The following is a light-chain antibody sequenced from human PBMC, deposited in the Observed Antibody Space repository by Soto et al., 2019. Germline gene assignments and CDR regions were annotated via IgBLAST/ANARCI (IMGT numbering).Light chain of an antibody. CDR3: QKYSSPPRT. V-gene: IGKV3-20*01. J-gene: IGKJ1*01. CDR2: VAS. Sequence: EIVLTQSPGTLSLSPGERATLSCRASQSVSSNYLAWYQQKPGQSPRLLIYVASTRATGIPDRFSGSGSGTDFTLTISRLEPEDFAVYYWQKYSSPPRTFGQGTKVEVK. CDR1: QSVSSNY.